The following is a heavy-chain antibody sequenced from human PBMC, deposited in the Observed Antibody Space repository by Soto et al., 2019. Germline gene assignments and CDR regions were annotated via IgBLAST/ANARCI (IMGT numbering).Heavy chain of an antibody. J-gene: IGHJ4*02. CDR2: ITSNSDHI. V-gene: IGHV3-21*01. CDR3: ATPYYYNH. CDR1: GFMFSAYT. Sequence: GGSLRLSCAASGFMFSAYTMSWVRQAPGKGLEWLSSITSNSDHIDYADSVRGRFTVSRDNARKSLYLQMDSLGAEDTGVYYCATPYYYNHWGPGTLGTVS.